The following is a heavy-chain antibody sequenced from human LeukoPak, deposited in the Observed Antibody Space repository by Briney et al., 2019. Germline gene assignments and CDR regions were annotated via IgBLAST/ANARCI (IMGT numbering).Heavy chain of an antibody. CDR1: GFTFSNYW. Sequence: GGSLRLSCAASGFTFSNYWMSWVRQAPGKGLEWVANTKQDESEKYYVDSVKGRFTISRDNTKNSLYLQMNSLRAEDTAVYYCARERKVGATDFDYWGQGTLVTVSS. V-gene: IGHV3-7*01. D-gene: IGHD1-26*01. CDR2: TKQDESEK. J-gene: IGHJ4*02. CDR3: ARERKVGATDFDY.